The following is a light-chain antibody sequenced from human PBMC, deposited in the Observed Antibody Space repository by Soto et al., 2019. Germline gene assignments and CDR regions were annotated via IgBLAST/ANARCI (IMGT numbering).Light chain of an antibody. Sequence: AIALTQSPFSLSASVGDTVTLTCRASQGVGNDLAWYRHRPGKAPQLVIYAGSNSPSGVASRFRGSGSGTDFVLTIRDLQPEDLAIYFCLQDNNYPLTFGGGTKLEI. V-gene: IGKV1-6*01. CDR3: LQDNNYPLT. J-gene: IGKJ4*01. CDR2: AGS. CDR1: QGVGND.